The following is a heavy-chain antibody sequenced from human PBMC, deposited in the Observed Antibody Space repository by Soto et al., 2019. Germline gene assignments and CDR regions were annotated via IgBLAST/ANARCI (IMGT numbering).Heavy chain of an antibody. V-gene: IGHV4-31*03. CDR1: GGSISSGGYY. J-gene: IGHJ4*02. Sequence: QVQLQESGPGLVKPSQTLSLTCTVSGGSISSGGYYWSWIRQHPGKGLEWIGYIYYSGSTYYNPSLKSRFTISVDTSXNXXSLKLSXXXAXXXAVYYCAREALTYDSSGYPDWGQGTLVTVSS. CDR2: IYYSGST. D-gene: IGHD3-22*01. CDR3: AREALTYDSSGYPD.